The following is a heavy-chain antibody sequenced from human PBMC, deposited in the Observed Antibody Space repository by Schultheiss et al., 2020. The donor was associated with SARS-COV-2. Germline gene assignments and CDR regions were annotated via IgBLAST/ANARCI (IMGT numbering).Heavy chain of an antibody. J-gene: IGHJ4*02. Sequence: SETLSLTCAVYGGSFSGYYWSWIRQPPGKGPEWIGSVHHSGRTYYKPSLKSRVTISADTSKNQFSLKLNSVTAADTAVYYCARDSGWLSALFWGQGTLVTVSS. D-gene: IGHD6-19*01. CDR3: ARDSGWLSALF. V-gene: IGHV4-34*01. CDR1: GGSFSGYY. CDR2: VHHSGRT.